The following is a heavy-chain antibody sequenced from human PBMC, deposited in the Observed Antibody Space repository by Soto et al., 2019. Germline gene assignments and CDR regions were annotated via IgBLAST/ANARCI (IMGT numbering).Heavy chain of an antibody. CDR1: GYTFTSYD. D-gene: IGHD2-2*01. V-gene: IGHV1-8*01. CDR2: MNPNSGNT. J-gene: IGHJ4*02. CDR3: ARDGAPLVPAAMVDY. Sequence: QVQLVQSGAEVKKPGASVKVSCKASGYTFTSYDINWVRQATGQGLEWMAWMNPNSGNTGYAQQCQGRVTMTRNTSKSTAYMELSSLRSEDTAVYYCARDGAPLVPAAMVDYWGQGTLVTVSS.